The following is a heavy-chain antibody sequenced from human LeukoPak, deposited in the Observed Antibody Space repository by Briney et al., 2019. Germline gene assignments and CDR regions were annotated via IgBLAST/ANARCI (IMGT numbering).Heavy chain of an antibody. CDR3: ARELWLAPSY. CDR2: INHSGST. Sequence: TSETLSLTCAVYGGSFSGYYWSWIRQPPGKGLEWIGEINHSGSTNYNPSLKSRVTISVDTSKNQFSLKLSSVTAADTAVYYCARELWLAPSYWGQGTLVTVPS. V-gene: IGHV4-34*01. J-gene: IGHJ4*02. CDR1: GGSFSGYY. D-gene: IGHD6-19*01.